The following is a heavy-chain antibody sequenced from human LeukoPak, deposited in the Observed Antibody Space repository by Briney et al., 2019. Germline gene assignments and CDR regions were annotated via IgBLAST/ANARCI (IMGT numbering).Heavy chain of an antibody. D-gene: IGHD1-14*01. Sequence: GGSLRLSCAASGFTFSNYCMNWVRQAPGKGLEWVAHISQDGGEKYYADSVKGRFTISRDNTKNSLFLHAHSLRAEDTAVYYCARDSYRALEYWGQGALVTVSS. CDR2: ISQDGGEK. J-gene: IGHJ4*02. CDR3: ARDSYRALEY. V-gene: IGHV3-7*01. CDR1: GFTFSNYC.